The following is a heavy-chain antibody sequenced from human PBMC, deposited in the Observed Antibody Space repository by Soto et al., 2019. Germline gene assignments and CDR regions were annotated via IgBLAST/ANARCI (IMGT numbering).Heavy chain of an antibody. J-gene: IGHJ4*02. CDR1: GFTFSDHC. V-gene: IGHV3-72*01. CDR3: ARDSSSCRGGHCYFDN. D-gene: IGHD2-21*02. CDR2: IRSKANNYIT. Sequence: GGSLRLSCAVTGFTFSDHCMDWVRQAPGKGLEWVGRIRSKANNYITEYAASVKGRFTISRDDSKNSLYLQMNSLKIEDTAVYFCARDSSSCRGGHCYFDNWGQGTLVTVSS.